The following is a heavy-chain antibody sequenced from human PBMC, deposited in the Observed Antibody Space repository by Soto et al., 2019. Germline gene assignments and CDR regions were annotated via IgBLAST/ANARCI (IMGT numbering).Heavy chain of an antibody. CDR3: AKVGGGSSWFWYFDL. D-gene: IGHD6-13*01. CDR2: ISSDGSNK. Sequence: QVQLVESGGGVVQPGRSLRLSCAASGFTFSSYGMHWVRQAPGKGLEWVAVISSDGSNKYYADSVKGRFTISRDNSKNTLYLQMNSLRAEDTAVYYCAKVGGGSSWFWYFDLWGRGTLVTVSS. V-gene: IGHV3-30*18. CDR1: GFTFSSYG. J-gene: IGHJ2*01.